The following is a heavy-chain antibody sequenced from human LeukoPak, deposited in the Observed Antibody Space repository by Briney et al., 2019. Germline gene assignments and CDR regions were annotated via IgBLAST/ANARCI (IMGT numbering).Heavy chain of an antibody. CDR3: ARVAVAGNCFDY. CDR1: GFTVSSNY. CDR2: IYSGGST. V-gene: IGHV3-53*01. D-gene: IGHD6-19*01. Sequence: GGSLRLSCAASGFTVSSNYMSWVRQAPGKGLEWVSVIYSGGSTYYADSVKGRFTISRDNSKNTLYLQMNSLRAEDTAVYYCARVAVAGNCFDYWGQGALVTVSS. J-gene: IGHJ4*02.